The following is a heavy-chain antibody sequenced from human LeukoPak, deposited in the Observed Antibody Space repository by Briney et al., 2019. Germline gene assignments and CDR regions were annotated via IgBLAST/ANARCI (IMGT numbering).Heavy chain of an antibody. Sequence: ETLPLTCAVYGGSFSGYYWSWVRQAPGKGLEWVSAISGSGDSTYYADSVKGRFTISRDNSKKTLYLQLNSLRAEDTAVYYCAKSQRGYYPRRTYYYYMDVWGKGTTVTVSS. J-gene: IGHJ6*03. CDR3: AKSQRGYYPRRTYYYYMDV. CDR2: ISGSGDST. CDR1: GGSFSGYY. V-gene: IGHV3-23*01. D-gene: IGHD1-26*01.